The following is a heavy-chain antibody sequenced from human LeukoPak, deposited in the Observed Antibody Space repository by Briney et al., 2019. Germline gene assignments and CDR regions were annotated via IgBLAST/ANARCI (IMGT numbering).Heavy chain of an antibody. Sequence: GGSLRLSCAASGFTFSSYAMNWVRQAPGKGLEWVSAISGSGGGTYYADSVRGRFTISRDNSKNTLYLQMNSLRAEDTAVYYCARGDCSSTSCFVFDPWGQGTLVSVSS. CDR1: GFTFSSYA. CDR3: ARGDCSSTSCFVFDP. CDR2: ISGSGGGT. D-gene: IGHD2-2*01. J-gene: IGHJ5*02. V-gene: IGHV3-23*01.